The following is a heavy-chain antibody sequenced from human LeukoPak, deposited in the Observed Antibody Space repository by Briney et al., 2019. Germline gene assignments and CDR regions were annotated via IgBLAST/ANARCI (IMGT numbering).Heavy chain of an antibody. Sequence: PSETLSLTCTVSGGSISGSSYYWGWIRQPPGKGLEWIGSIYYSGSTYYNPSLKSRVTISVDTSKNQFSLKLSSVTAADTAVYYCAREARGREGGAFDIWGQGTMVTVSS. V-gene: IGHV4-39*07. D-gene: IGHD1-26*01. J-gene: IGHJ3*02. CDR1: GGSISGSSYY. CDR3: AREARGREGGAFDI. CDR2: IYYSGST.